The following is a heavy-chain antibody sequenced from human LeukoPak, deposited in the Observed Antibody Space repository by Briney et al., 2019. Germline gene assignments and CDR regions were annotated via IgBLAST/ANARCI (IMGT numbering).Heavy chain of an antibody. CDR3: AIDYMTGTGNAGGY. CDR2: INHSGTT. CDR1: GFTFSDYY. Sequence: GSLRLSCAASGFTFSDYYMSWIRQSPGKGLEWIGEINHSGTTVYNPSLKSRVTLSVDTSKKQFSLKLNSVTAADTAVYYCAIDYMTGTGNAGGYWGQGTLVTVSS. J-gene: IGHJ4*02. D-gene: IGHD3/OR15-3a*01. V-gene: IGHV4-34*08.